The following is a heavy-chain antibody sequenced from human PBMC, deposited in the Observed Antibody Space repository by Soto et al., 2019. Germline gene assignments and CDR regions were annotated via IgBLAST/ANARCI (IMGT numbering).Heavy chain of an antibody. CDR3: AKDRPSGSRPYDYGMDV. J-gene: IGHJ6*02. V-gene: IGHV3-30*18. CDR2: ISYDGSNK. Sequence: QVQLVESGGGVVQPGRSLRLSCAASGFTFSSYGMHWVRQAPGKGLEWVAVISYDGSNKYYADSVKGRFTISRDNSKNTLYRQMNSLRAEDTAVYYCAKDRPSGSRPYDYGMDVWGQGTTVTVSS. D-gene: IGHD1-26*01. CDR1: GFTFSSYG.